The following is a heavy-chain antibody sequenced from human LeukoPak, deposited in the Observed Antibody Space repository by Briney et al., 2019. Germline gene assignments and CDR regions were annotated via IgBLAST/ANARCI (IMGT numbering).Heavy chain of an antibody. V-gene: IGHV4-39*01. D-gene: IGHD3-3*02. Sequence: SETLSLTCTVSGGSISSSSYYRGWIRQPPGKGLEWIGTIYYSGSTYYNPSLKSRVTISEDTSKNQFSLKLSSVTSEDTAVYYCAGGYSISFWGQGTLVTVSS. CDR1: GGSISSSSYY. CDR3: AGGYSISF. J-gene: IGHJ4*02. CDR2: IYYSGST.